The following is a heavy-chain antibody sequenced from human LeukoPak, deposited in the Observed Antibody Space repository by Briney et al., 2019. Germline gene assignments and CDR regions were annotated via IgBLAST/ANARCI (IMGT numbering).Heavy chain of an antibody. CDR3: AKDGLGYSYGYWYWFDP. D-gene: IGHD5-18*01. CDR1: GFTFSSYG. CDR2: IRYDGSNK. J-gene: IGHJ5*02. V-gene: IGHV3-30*02. Sequence: GGSLRLSCAASGFTFSSYGMHWVRQAPGKGLEWVAFIRYDGSNKYYADSVKGRFTISRDNSKSTLYLQMNSLRAEDTAVYYCAKDGLGYSYGYWYWFDPWGQGTLVTVSS.